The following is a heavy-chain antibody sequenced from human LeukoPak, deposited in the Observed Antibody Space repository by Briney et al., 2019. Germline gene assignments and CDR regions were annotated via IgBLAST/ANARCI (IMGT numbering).Heavy chain of an antibody. V-gene: IGHV4-34*01. D-gene: IGHD6-13*01. CDR3: AREHSSSWYAGGGNWFDP. J-gene: IGHJ5*02. CDR1: GGSFSGYY. Sequence: PETLSLTCAVYGGSFSGYYWSWIRQPPGKGLEWIGEINHSGSTNYNPSLKSRVTISVDTSKNQFSLKLSSVTAADTAVYYCAREHSSSWYAGGGNWFDPWGQGTLVTVSS. CDR2: INHSGST.